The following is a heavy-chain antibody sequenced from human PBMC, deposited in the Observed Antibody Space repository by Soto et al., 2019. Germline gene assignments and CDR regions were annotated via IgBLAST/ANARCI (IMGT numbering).Heavy chain of an antibody. D-gene: IGHD3-16*01. CDR3: AKDVSSRRWFDP. Sequence: ETLSLTCAVSGASIRSYHWSWIRQPAGKGLEWIGRMQHTGNTNYNPSLKSRVTMSVDTSKNQISLKMTSVTAADTAVYFCAKDVSSRRWFDPWGQGILVTVSS. CDR2: MQHTGNT. V-gene: IGHV4-4*07. J-gene: IGHJ5*02. CDR1: GASIRSYH.